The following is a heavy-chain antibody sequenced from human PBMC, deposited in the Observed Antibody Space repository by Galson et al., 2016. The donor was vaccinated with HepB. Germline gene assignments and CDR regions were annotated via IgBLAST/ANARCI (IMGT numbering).Heavy chain of an antibody. J-gene: IGHJ4*02. CDR3: LTDRGY. Sequence: SLRLSCAASGFTFSAIGLHWARRAPGKGLEYVSGISGNGERTYFADSVKGKSTISRDNSQNTVYLQMSSLKVEDTAVYYCLTDRGYWGQGTLVTVSS. V-gene: IGHV3-64D*06. CDR2: ISGNGERT. CDR1: GFTFSAIG.